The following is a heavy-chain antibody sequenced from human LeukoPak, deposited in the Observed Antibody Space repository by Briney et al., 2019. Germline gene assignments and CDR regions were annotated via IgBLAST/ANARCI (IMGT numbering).Heavy chain of an antibody. J-gene: IGHJ5*02. CDR3: AREYYGSGSYPKAKINWFDP. D-gene: IGHD3-10*01. CDR2: IKQDGSEK. V-gene: IGHV3-7*01. CDR1: GFTFSSYW. Sequence: GGSLRLSCAASGFTFSSYWMSWVRQAPGKGLEWVANIKQDGSEKYYVDSVKGRFTISRDNAKNSLYLQMNSLRAEDTAVYYCAREYYGSGSYPKAKINWFDPWGQGTLVTVSS.